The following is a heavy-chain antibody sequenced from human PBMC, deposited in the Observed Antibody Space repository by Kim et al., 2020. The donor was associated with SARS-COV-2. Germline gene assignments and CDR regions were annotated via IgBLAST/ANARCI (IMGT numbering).Heavy chain of an antibody. J-gene: IGHJ4*02. CDR3: ARTCDGSSGYPYYFDY. Sequence: SLTSRVTISVDTSKNQFALKLISVTAADTAVYYCARTCDGSSGYPYYFDYWGQGTLVTVSS. D-gene: IGHD3-22*01. V-gene: IGHV4-59*01.